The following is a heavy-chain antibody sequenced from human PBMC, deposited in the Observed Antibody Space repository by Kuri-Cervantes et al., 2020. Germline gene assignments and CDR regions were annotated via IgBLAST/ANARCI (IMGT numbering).Heavy chain of an antibody. CDR2: IYYSGRT. CDR1: GCSIRCSSSY. D-gene: IGHD3-10*01. Sequence: GSLRLSCTVSGCSIRCSSSYWCWIRQPPGKGLEWIGSIYYSGRTIYNPSLKSRVTISVDLSKNQFSLKLSSVTAADTAVYYFARDARFGESLNWFDPWGQGTLVTVSS. V-gene: IGHV4-39*07. J-gene: IGHJ5*02. CDR3: ARDARFGESLNWFDP.